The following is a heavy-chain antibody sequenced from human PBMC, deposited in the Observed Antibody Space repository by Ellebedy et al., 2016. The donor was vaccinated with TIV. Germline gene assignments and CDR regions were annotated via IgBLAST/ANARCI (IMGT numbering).Heavy chain of an antibody. Sequence: MPSETLSLTCAVHGGSLSSDCWSWIRQSPEKGLEWIGEINHSGSTSYNPSLKSRVSISVDTPKKQFSLKLSSVTAADTAVYYCARAFQYSSGWAFDYWGQGTLVTVSS. CDR1: GGSLSSDC. D-gene: IGHD6-19*01. CDR3: ARAFQYSSGWAFDY. CDR2: INHSGST. V-gene: IGHV4-34*01. J-gene: IGHJ4*02.